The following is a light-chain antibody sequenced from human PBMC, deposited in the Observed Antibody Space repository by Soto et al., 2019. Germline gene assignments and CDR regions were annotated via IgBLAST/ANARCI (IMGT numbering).Light chain of an antibody. Sequence: QSVLTQPPSVSGAPGQRVTISCTGSSSNIGAGYDVHWYQQLPGTAPKLLIYVNSNRPSGVPDRFSGSKSDTSASLAITGLQAEDEADYYCQSYDSSLSAVVFGGGTKVTVL. CDR2: VNS. J-gene: IGLJ2*01. CDR1: SSNIGAGYD. CDR3: QSYDSSLSAVV. V-gene: IGLV1-40*01.